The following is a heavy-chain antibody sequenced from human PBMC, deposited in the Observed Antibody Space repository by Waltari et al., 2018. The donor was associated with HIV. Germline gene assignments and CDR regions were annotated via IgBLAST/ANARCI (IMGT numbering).Heavy chain of an antibody. Sequence: EVHLLESGGGLVQPGGSLRLSCAASGFAFYSYGMNWVRQTPGRGLEWVSGHSGGGGSTYDADSVKGRFTISRDSFNNTLYLHMTSLRAEDTALYFCAKSPRAAPYYFDSWGQGTQVTVSS. CDR1: GFAFYSYG. J-gene: IGHJ4*02. CDR3: AKSPRAAPYYFDS. D-gene: IGHD6-13*01. V-gene: IGHV3-23*01. CDR2: HSGGGGST.